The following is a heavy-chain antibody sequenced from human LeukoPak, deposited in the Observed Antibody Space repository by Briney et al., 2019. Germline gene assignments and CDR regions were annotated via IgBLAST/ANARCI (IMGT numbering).Heavy chain of an antibody. V-gene: IGHV3-21*01. CDR3: ARDSPPYCSSTSCYAPFDY. D-gene: IGHD2-2*01. CDR2: ISSSSSYI. J-gene: IGHJ4*02. Sequence: GGSLRLSCAASGFTFSSYSMNWIRQAPGKGLEWVSSISSSSSYIYYADSVKGRFTISRDNAKNSLYLQMNSLRAEDTAVYYCARDSPPYCSSTSCYAPFDYWGQGTLVTVSS. CDR1: GFTFSSYS.